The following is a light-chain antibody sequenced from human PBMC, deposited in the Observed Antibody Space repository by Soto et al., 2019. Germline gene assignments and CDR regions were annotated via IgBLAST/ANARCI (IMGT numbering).Light chain of an antibody. CDR2: DDN. CDR1: SSNIGDNS. V-gene: IGLV1-51*01. CDR3: GSWDSSLSAYV. Sequence: QSVLTQPPSVSAAPGQKVSISCPGTSSNIGDNSVSWYQQLPGTAPNILIYDDNKRPSGIPDRFSGSKSGTSATLGITGFQTGDEADYYCGSWDSSLSAYVFGTGTKVTVL. J-gene: IGLJ1*01.